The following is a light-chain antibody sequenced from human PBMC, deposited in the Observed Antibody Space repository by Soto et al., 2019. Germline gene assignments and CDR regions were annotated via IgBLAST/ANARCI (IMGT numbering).Light chain of an antibody. Sequence: EIVLTQSPATLSLSPGERATLSCRASQSVSSYLAWYQQKPGQAPRLLIYDTSNRATGIPARFSGSGSGTDFTLTISSLEPEDFAVYDCQQRSNWLLPFGGGTRVEIK. V-gene: IGKV3-11*01. CDR2: DTS. CDR1: QSVSSY. J-gene: IGKJ4*01. CDR3: QQRSNWLLP.